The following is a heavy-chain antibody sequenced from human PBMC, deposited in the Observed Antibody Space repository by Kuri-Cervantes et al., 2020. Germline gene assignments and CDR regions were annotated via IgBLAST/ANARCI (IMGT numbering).Heavy chain of an antibody. J-gene: IGHJ6*02. D-gene: IGHD4-17*01. CDR3: ATTVTTQLVMDV. CDR2: IIPIFGTA. Sequence: SVKVSCKASGGTFSSYAISWVRQAPGQGLEWMGGIIPIFGTANYAQKFQGRVTITADESTSTAYMELGSLRSEDTAVYYCATTVTTQLVMDVWGQGTTVTDSS. CDR1: GGTFSSYA. V-gene: IGHV1-69*13.